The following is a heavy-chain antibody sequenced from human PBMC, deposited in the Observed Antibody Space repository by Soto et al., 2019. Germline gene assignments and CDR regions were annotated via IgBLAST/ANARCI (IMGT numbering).Heavy chain of an antibody. D-gene: IGHD3-3*01. CDR2: IKSKTDGGTT. V-gene: IGHV3-15*07. CDR3: TTDHPYYDFWSGSTYCMDF. CDR1: GFTFSNAW. Sequence: GGSLRLSCAASGFTFSNAWMNWVRQAPGKGLEWVGRIKSKTDGGTTDYAAPVKGRITISRDDSKNTLYLQMNSMKTEDTAVYYCTTDHPYYDFWSGSTYCMDFWGQGTTVTVSS. J-gene: IGHJ6*02.